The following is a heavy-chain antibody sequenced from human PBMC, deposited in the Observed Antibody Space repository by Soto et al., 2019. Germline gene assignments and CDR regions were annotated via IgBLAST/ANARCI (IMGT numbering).Heavy chain of an antibody. V-gene: IGHV5-51*01. J-gene: IGHJ4*02. D-gene: IGHD3-22*01. CDR2: IYPGDSDT. Sequence: SGESLEISCKGSGYSFTSYWIGLVRQMPGKGLEWMGIIYPGDSDTRYSPSFQGQVTISADKAISTASLQWSSLKASDTAMYYCARQGGLYYDNSGYVYWGQGTLVTVSS. CDR3: ARQGGLYYDNSGYVY. CDR1: GYSFTSYW.